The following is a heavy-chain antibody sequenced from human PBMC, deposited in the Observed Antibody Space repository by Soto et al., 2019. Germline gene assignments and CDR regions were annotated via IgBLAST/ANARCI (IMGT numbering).Heavy chain of an antibody. J-gene: IGHJ6*02. D-gene: IGHD4-17*01. CDR2: INALFSTS. CDR3: ARGPRFSPPYYDYGMDV. Sequence: HVQLVQSGAEVKKPGSSVKVSCKASGGTFRGYGISWVRQAPGQGLEWMGGINALFSTSNNAQRFQGRVTFTGDESTSTAHMDLSSLRSEDTAVYYGARGPRFSPPYYDYGMDVWGQGTTVTVSS. CDR1: GGTFRGYG. V-gene: IGHV1-69*01.